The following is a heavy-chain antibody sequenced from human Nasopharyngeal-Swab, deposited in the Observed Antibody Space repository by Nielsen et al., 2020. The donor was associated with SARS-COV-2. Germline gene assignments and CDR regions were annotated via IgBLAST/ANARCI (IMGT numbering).Heavy chain of an antibody. V-gene: IGHV4-61*02. CDR2: IYTSGST. Sequence: SETLSLTCTASGCSISSGSYYWSWIRQPAGKGLEWIGRIYTSGSTNYNPSLKSRVTTSVDTSKNQFSLKLSSVTAADTAVYYCAREGALVPAAMTYYFDYWGQGTLVTVSS. CDR1: GCSISSGSYY. CDR3: AREGALVPAAMTYYFDY. D-gene: IGHD2-2*01. J-gene: IGHJ4*02.